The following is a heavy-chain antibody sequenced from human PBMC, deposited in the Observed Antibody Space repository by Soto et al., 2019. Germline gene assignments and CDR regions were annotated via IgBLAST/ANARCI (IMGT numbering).Heavy chain of an antibody. Sequence: GGSLRLSCSASGFKFSGSAMHWVRQAPGKRPEYVSAIGTSGRDTYYADSVKGRFTISRDNSQNTVHLQMNSLRTEDTAVYYCLRDIFGVVIFDSWGQRTPVTVSS. CDR2: IGTSGRDT. CDR3: LRDIFGVVIFDS. CDR1: GFKFSGSA. J-gene: IGHJ4*02. V-gene: IGHV3-64D*06. D-gene: IGHD3-3*01.